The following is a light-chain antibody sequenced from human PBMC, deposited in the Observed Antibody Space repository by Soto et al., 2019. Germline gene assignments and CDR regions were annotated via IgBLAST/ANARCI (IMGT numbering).Light chain of an antibody. J-gene: IGKJ1*01. CDR1: QSVSSNY. CDR3: QHYGSSPET. Sequence: EIVLTQSPGTLSLSPGERATLSCRASQSVSSNYLAWYQQKPGQAPRLLIYGASSRATGIPDRFSGSGSGTDFTLTISRLEPEDFAVYYCQHYGSSPETFGQGTKVEIK. CDR2: GAS. V-gene: IGKV3-20*01.